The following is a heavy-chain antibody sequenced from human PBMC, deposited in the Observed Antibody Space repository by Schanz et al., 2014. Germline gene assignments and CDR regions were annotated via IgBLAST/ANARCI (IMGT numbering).Heavy chain of an antibody. CDR1: GYTFTNFY. J-gene: IGHJ4*02. CDR2: INPSEGGT. CDR3: ARGTMPGTFDI. D-gene: IGHD2-2*01. Sequence: QVQLVQSGTEVKKPGASVKVSCKASGYTFTNFYIHWVRQAPGQGLEWVGIINPSEGGTSFPQKFKDRLTMTRDTSTSTVYMELSSLRYEDTALYYCARGTMPGTFDIWGQGTLVTVSS. V-gene: IGHV1-46*01.